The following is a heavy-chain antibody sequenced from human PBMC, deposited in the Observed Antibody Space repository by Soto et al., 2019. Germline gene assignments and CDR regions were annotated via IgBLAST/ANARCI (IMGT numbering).Heavy chain of an antibody. CDR3: AKDLRVPAAPCYFDY. V-gene: IGHV3-23*01. J-gene: IGHJ4*02. D-gene: IGHD2-2*01. Sequence: GXLRLSCAASGFNVSSYAMSWVRQAPGKGLEWVAAISGSGGSTYYADSVKGRFTISRDNSKNTLYLQMNSLRAEDTAVYYCAKDLRVPAAPCYFDYWGQGTLVTSPQ. CDR2: ISGSGGST. CDR1: GFNVSSYA.